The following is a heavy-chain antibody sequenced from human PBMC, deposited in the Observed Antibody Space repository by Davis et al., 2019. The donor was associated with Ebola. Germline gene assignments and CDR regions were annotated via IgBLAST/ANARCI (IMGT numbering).Heavy chain of an antibody. CDR1: GYSFTNYW. Sequence: SVKVSCKGSGYSFTNYWITWVRQLPGKGLEWMGRIDPSDSYTNYGPSFRGHVTISVDKSISTAYLQWSGLQASDTAMYYCARRVAYSAFDVWGQGTMVTVSS. V-gene: IGHV5-10-1*01. D-gene: IGHD3-16*01. CDR3: ARRVAYSAFDV. J-gene: IGHJ3*01. CDR2: IDPSDSYT.